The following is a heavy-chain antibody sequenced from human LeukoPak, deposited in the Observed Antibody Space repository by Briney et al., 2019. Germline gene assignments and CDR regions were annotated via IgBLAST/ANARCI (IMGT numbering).Heavy chain of an antibody. J-gene: IGHJ6*02. D-gene: IGHD3-22*01. CDR2: ISSGSTYI. CDR1: GFTFSDYS. CDR3: ARDQGDYYETTGYYRPNYYGMDV. Sequence: GGSLRLSCAASGFTFSDYSINWVRQAPGKGLEWVSPISSGSTYIYYAESLKGRFTISRDNAKNSLYLQMNSLRAEDTAVYYCARDQGDYYETTGYYRPNYYGMDVWGQGTTVTVSS. V-gene: IGHV3-21*01.